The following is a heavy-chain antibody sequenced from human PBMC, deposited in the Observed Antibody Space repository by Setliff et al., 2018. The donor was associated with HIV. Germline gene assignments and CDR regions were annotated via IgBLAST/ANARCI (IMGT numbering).Heavy chain of an antibody. J-gene: IGHJ6*02. CDR1: GGSFSGYY. CDR2: INHSGNI. Sequence: SETLSLTCAVYGGSFSGYYWSWIRQPPGKGLEWIGEINHSGNINYTPSLKSRVTISVDTSKNQFSLKLTSVSAADTAVYYCARRYSSSWFYYYYGMDVWGQGTKVTVSS. D-gene: IGHD6-13*01. V-gene: IGHV4-34*01. CDR3: ARRYSSSWFYYYYGMDV.